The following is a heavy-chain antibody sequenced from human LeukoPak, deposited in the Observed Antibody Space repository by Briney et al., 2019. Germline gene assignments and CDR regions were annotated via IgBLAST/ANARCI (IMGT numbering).Heavy chain of an antibody. Sequence: SSETLSLTCTVSGDSISSTSYCWGWIRQPPGKGLECIASIYYDGSTHYNPSLKSRVTISVDTSKNQFSLKLNSVTAADTAVYYCARGGYEDPFDYWGQGTLVAVAS. V-gene: IGHV4-39*07. J-gene: IGHJ4*02. D-gene: IGHD5-12*01. CDR2: IYYDGST. CDR3: ARGGYEDPFDY. CDR1: GDSISSTSYC.